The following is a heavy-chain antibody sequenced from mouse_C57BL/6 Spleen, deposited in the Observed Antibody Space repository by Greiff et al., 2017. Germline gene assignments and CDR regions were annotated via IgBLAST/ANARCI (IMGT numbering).Heavy chain of an antibody. D-gene: IGHD1-1*01. J-gene: IGHJ4*01. Sequence: QVQLQESGPGLVAPSQSLSITCTVSGFSLTSYGVHWVRQPPGKGLEWLVVIWSDGSTTYNSALKSRLSISKDNSKSQVFLKMNSLQTDDTAMYYCARHGGTTVVDAMDYWGQGTSVTVSS. CDR3: ARHGGTTVVDAMDY. CDR2: IWSDGST. V-gene: IGHV2-6-1*01. CDR1: GFSLTSYG.